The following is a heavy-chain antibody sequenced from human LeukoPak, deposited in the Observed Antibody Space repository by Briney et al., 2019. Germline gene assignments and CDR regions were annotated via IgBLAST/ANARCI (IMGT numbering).Heavy chain of an antibody. Sequence: PSETLSLTCAVYGGSFSGYYWSWIRQPPGKGLEWIGEINHSGSTNYNPSLKSRVTISVDTSKNQFSLKLSSVTAADTAVYYCARVERGLSDAFDIWGQGTMVTVSS. D-gene: IGHD4/OR15-4a*01. V-gene: IGHV4-34*01. CDR3: ARVERGLSDAFDI. J-gene: IGHJ3*02. CDR2: INHSGST. CDR1: GGSFSGYY.